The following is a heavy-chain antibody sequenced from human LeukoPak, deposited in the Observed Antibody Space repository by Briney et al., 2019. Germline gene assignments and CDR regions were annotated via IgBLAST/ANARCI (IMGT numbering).Heavy chain of an antibody. Sequence: ASVKVSCKVSGYSLTALSMHWVRQAPGKGLEWMGGFDPEVGKTMYAEKLDGRLTVTDDTSADTAYMQLSSLRLEDTAVYYCARGGGRLTSEVGLFDYWGQGTLVTVSS. J-gene: IGHJ4*02. D-gene: IGHD2-2*01. CDR2: FDPEVGKT. CDR1: GYSLTALS. V-gene: IGHV1-24*01. CDR3: ARGGGRLTSEVGLFDY.